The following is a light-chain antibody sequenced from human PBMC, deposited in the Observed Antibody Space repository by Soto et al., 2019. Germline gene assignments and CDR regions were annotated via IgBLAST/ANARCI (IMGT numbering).Light chain of an antibody. V-gene: IGKV1-5*03. Sequence: DIQMTQSPSTLSASVGDRVTITCRASQSIGNWLAWYQQKPGKAPKLLVYKASSLESGVPSRFSGSASGTEFTLTISSLQPEDFATYYCQHYGSYSTFGQGTKVDIK. CDR1: QSIGNW. CDR2: KAS. J-gene: IGKJ1*01. CDR3: QHYGSYST.